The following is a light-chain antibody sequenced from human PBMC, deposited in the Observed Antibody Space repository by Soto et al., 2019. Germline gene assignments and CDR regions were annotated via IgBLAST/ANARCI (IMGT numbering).Light chain of an antibody. CDR1: SSNIGDNF. CDR3: GTCDTSLSVYV. CDR2: ENS. J-gene: IGLJ1*01. V-gene: IGLV1-51*02. Sequence: QSVLTQPPSVSAAPGQKVTISCSGSSSNIGDNFVSWYQHLPGTAPKLLIYENSKRPSGIPDRFSGSKSGTSATLGITGLQTGDEADYYCGTCDTSLSVYVFVAGTKVTVL.